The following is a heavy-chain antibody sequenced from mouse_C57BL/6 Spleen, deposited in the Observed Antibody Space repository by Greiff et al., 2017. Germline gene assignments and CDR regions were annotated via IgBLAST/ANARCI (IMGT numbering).Heavy chain of an antibody. CDR2: IRNKANNHAT. Sequence: DVQLQESGGGLVQPGGSMKLSCAASGFTFSDAWMDWVRQSPEKGLEWVAEIRNKANNHATYYAESVKGRFTISRDDSKRSVYMQMNSVRAEDTGINYWTRRAYYSNLFAYWGQGTLVTVSA. V-gene: IGHV6-6*01. J-gene: IGHJ3*01. CDR1: GFTFSDAW. CDR3: TRRAYYSNLFAY. D-gene: IGHD2-5*01.